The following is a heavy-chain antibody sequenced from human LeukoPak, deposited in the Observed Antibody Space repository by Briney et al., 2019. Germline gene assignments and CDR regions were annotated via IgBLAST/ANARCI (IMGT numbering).Heavy chain of an antibody. V-gene: IGHV3-30*18. Sequence: PGGSLRLSCAASGFTFSSYGMHWVRQAPGKGLEWVAVISYDGSNKYYADSVKGRFTISRDNSKNTLYLQMNSLRAEDTAVYYCAKDPTFTYYYDSSGYLPDYWGQGTLVTVSS. CDR1: GFTFSSYG. J-gene: IGHJ4*02. CDR3: AKDPTFTYYYDSSGYLPDY. D-gene: IGHD3-22*01. CDR2: ISYDGSNK.